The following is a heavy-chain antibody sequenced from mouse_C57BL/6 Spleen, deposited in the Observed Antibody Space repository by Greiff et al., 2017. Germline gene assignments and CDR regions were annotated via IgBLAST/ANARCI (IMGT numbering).Heavy chain of an antibody. D-gene: IGHD2-5*01. CDR1: GYTFTSYW. CDR3: ARGDSNYYFDY. J-gene: IGHJ2*01. Sequence: VQLQQPGAELVKPGASVKLSCKASGYTFTSYWMQWVKQRPGQGLEWIGEIDPSDSYTNYNQKFKGKATLTVDTSSSTAYMQLSSLTSEYSAVYYCARGDSNYYFDYWGQGTTLTVSS. CDR2: IDPSDSYT. V-gene: IGHV1-50*01.